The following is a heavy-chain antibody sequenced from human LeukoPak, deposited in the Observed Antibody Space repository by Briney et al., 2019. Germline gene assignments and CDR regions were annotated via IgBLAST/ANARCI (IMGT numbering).Heavy chain of an antibody. CDR1: GFTFSSYS. J-gene: IGHJ4*02. D-gene: IGHD4-17*01. V-gene: IGHV3-21*01. CDR3: ARGKTGYDYGDAY. Sequence: GSLRLSCAASGFTFSSYSMNWVRQAAGKGLEWVSAISSSSSYIYYADSVKGRFTISRDNAKNSLYLQMNSLRAEDTAVYYCARGKTGYDYGDAYWGQGTLVTVSS. CDR2: ISSSSSYI.